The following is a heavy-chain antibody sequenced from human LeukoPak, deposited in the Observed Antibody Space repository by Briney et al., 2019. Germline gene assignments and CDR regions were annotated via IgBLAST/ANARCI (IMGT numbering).Heavy chain of an antibody. D-gene: IGHD3-16*01. CDR2: IYPGGNI. CDR1: EVTVTNNY. CDR3: AKDDAWGRYKD. J-gene: IGHJ1*01. V-gene: IGHV3-53*01. Sequence: PGGSLRLSCAASEVTVTNNYMSWVRQAPGKGLQWVSVIYPGGNIYYADSVKGRFIISRDNSKNTVSLQMNSLRGDDTAVYYCAKDDAWGRYKDWGQGTLVTVSS.